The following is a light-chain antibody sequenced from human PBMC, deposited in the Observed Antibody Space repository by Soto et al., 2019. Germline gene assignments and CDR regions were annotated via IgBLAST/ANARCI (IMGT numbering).Light chain of an antibody. CDR1: QGISSY. CDR3: QQDYSYPYT. J-gene: IGKJ2*01. Sequence: AIRMTQSPSSLSASPGDRVTITCRASQGISSYLAWYQQKPGKAPKLLIYAASTVQSGVPSRFSGSGSGTDFTLTISCLQSEDFATYYCQQDYSYPYTFGQGTKLEIK. V-gene: IGKV1-8*01. CDR2: AAS.